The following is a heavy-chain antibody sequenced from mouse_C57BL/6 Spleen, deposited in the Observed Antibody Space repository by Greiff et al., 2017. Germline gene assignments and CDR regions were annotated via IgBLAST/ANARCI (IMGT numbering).Heavy chain of an antibody. Sequence: EVQLVESEGGLVQPGSSMKLSCTASGFTFSDYYMAWVRQVPEKGLEWVANINYDGSSTYYLDSLKSRFIISRDNAKNILYLQMSSLKSEDTATYYCARGYDYGYFDVWGTGTTVTVSS. CDR1: GFTFSDYY. V-gene: IGHV5-16*01. J-gene: IGHJ1*03. D-gene: IGHD2-4*01. CDR2: INYDGSST. CDR3: ARGYDYGYFDV.